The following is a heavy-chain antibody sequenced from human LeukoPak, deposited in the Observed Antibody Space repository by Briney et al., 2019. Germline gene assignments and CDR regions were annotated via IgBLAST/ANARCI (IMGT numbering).Heavy chain of an antibody. CDR1: GYTFTGYY. J-gene: IGHJ6*03. Sequence: GASVKVACKASGYTFTGYYMHWVRQAPGQGPEWMGWINPNSGGTSYALKFQGRVTMTSDTSISTADMELSSLRSEDTAVYYCARARYNWNYGHGNYYYYYMDVWGKGTTVTVSS. CDR2: INPNSGGT. D-gene: IGHD1-7*01. CDR3: ARARYNWNYGHGNYYYYYMDV. V-gene: IGHV1-2*02.